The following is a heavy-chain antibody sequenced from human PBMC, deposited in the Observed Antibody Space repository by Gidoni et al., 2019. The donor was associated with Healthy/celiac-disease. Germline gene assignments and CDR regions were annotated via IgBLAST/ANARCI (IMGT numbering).Heavy chain of an antibody. D-gene: IGHD2-21*02. CDR2: IYYSGST. V-gene: IGHV4-59*01. J-gene: IGHJ3*02. Sequence: QVQLQESGPGLVKPSETLSLTCTVSGGSISSYYWSWIRQPPGKGLEWIGYIYYSGSTNYNPSLKSRVTISVDTSKNQFSLKLSSVTAADTAVYYCARGPAYCGGDCAGAFDIWGQGTMVTVSS. CDR3: ARGPAYCGGDCAGAFDI. CDR1: GGSISSYY.